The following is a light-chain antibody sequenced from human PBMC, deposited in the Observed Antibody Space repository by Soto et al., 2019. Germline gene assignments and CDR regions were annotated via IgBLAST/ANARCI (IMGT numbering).Light chain of an antibody. CDR1: GNDVGAYNY. CDR2: DVA. J-gene: IGLJ1*01. Sequence: QSVLTQPRSVSGSPGQSVSISCTGTGNDVGAYNYVSWYQQHPGRPPNLMIYDVARWPSGVPDRFFGSKSGNTASLTISGRQAEDEADYFCCSYAGGYTHLSGTGTKVTVL. CDR3: CSYAGGYTHL. V-gene: IGLV2-11*01.